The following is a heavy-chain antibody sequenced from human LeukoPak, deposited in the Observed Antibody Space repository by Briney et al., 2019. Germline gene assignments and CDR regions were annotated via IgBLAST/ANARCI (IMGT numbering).Heavy chain of an antibody. Sequence: SETLSLNCAVYGGAFSGYYWSWIRQPPGKGLEWIGEINHSGSTNYNPSLKSLVTISVDTSKNQSSLKLSSVTAADTAVYYCARGKIADDSSGYYSDYWGQGTLVTVSS. J-gene: IGHJ4*02. CDR1: GGAFSGYY. D-gene: IGHD3-22*01. V-gene: IGHV4-34*01. CDR3: ARGKIADDSSGYYSDY. CDR2: INHSGST.